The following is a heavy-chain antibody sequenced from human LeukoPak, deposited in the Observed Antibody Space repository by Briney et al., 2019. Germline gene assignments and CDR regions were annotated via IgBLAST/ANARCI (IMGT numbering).Heavy chain of an antibody. V-gene: IGHV3-48*03. Sequence: GGSLRLSCAASGFTFSSYEMNWVRQAPGKGLEWVSYISNSGTLIYYADSVKGRFTISRDNAKNSLYLQLESLRAEDTAVYYCAREGNSGPRDFDYWGQGTLVTVSS. D-gene: IGHD1-1*01. CDR2: ISNSGTLI. J-gene: IGHJ4*02. CDR1: GFTFSSYE. CDR3: AREGNSGPRDFDY.